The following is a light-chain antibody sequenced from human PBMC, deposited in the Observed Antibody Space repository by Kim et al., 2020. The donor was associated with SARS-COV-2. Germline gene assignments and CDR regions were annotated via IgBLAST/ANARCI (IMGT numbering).Light chain of an antibody. V-gene: IGKV1-5*03. CDR3: QQYDNYPLT. Sequence: DIQMTQSPSTLSASVGDRVTITCRASQSISNWLAWYQQKPGKAPKLLIYKTSNLQCGVPSRFSGSGSGTEFSLTISSLQPDDFATYHCQQYDNYPLTFGGGTKVDIK. J-gene: IGKJ4*01. CDR2: KTS. CDR1: QSISNW.